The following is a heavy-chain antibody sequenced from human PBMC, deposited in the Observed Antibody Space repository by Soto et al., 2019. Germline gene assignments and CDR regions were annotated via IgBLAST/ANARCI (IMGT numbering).Heavy chain of an antibody. CDR3: GRGCSGRSCHPGLPV. Sequence: GGSLRLSCAASGFNCNSYTINWVRQAPGKRLEWLSSVSSSGYIFSTDSVRGRFTISRDNPKNSVYRQINSLRADYTAVYFCGRGCSGRSCHPGLPVWRQGPTMAPSS. CDR2: VSSSGYI. CDR1: GFNCNSYT. J-gene: IGHJ6*01. D-gene: IGHD2-15*01. V-gene: IGHV3-21*01.